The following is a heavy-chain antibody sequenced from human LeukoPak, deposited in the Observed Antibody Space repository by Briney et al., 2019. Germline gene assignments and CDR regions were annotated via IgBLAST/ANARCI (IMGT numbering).Heavy chain of an antibody. Sequence: PGGSLRLSCAASGFTFSSYWMHWVRQAPGKGLVWVSRIKSDGSSISYADSVKGRFIISRDNSKNTLYLQMNSLRAEDTAVYYCAKGDYGDSYNWFDPWGQGTLVTVSS. CDR2: IKSDGSSI. CDR3: AKGDYGDSYNWFDP. J-gene: IGHJ5*02. CDR1: GFTFSSYW. D-gene: IGHD4-17*01. V-gene: IGHV3-74*01.